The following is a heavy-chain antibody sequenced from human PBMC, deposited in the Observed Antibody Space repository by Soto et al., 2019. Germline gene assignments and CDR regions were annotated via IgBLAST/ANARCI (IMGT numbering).Heavy chain of an antibody. D-gene: IGHD3-16*02. CDR1: GFAFRSYW. J-gene: IGHJ1*01. CDR2: INNDETTT. V-gene: IGHV3-74*01. Sequence: EVQLVESGGGLVQPGGSLRLSCAASGFAFRSYWMHWVRQVPGKGLVWVSRINNDETTTNYADSVKGRFTISRDNAENTLYMQMNSLRVEDTAVYYCASVGVGGVIVHWGQGTLVTVSS. CDR3: ASVGVGGVIVH.